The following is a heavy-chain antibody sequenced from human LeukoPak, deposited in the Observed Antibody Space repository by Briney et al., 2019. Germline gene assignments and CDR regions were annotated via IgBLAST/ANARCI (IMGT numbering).Heavy chain of an antibody. CDR1: GGNFYA. D-gene: IGHD3-10*01. CDR3: ALRRDSGNYNWFDP. Sequence: SVKVSCKASGGNFYAISWVRQAPGQGLEWMGGIIPIFGTATYAQKFQGRVTITADESTSTAYMELSSLRSEDTAVYYCALRRDSGNYNWFDPWGQGTLVTVSS. J-gene: IGHJ5*02. V-gene: IGHV1-69*01. CDR2: IIPIFGTA.